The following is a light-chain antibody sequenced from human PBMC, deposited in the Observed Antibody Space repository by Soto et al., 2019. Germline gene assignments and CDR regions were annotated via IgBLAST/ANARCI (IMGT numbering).Light chain of an antibody. Sequence: QSALTQPASMSGSPGQSVTISCAGTSSDIGGYNYVSWYQHHPGTAPKLIIYDVSSRPSGVSHRLYASKSGNTASMTISWLQAEEEDEYYCSSFSVASPLFGNGTKVTVL. CDR3: SSFSVASPL. CDR1: SSDIGGYNY. CDR2: DVS. V-gene: IGLV2-14*01. J-gene: IGLJ1*01.